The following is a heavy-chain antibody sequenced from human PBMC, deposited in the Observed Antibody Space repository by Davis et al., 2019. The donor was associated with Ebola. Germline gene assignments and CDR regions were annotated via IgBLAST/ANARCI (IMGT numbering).Heavy chain of an antibody. V-gene: IGHV1-8*01. Sequence: AASVKVSCKASGYTFTSYDSNLVRQATGQGLEWMGWMNPKSGNTGYAQKFQGRITMTRNNSISTAYMELSSLKSEDTAVYYCATARRYSGSYFIDYWGQGTLVTVSS. CDR3: ATARRYSGSYFIDY. J-gene: IGHJ4*02. CDR2: MNPKSGNT. CDR1: GYTFTSYD. D-gene: IGHD1-26*01.